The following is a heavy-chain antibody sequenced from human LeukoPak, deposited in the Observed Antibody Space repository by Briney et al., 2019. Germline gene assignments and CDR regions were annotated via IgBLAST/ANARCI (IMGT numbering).Heavy chain of an antibody. V-gene: IGHV4-34*01. Sequence: SETLSLTCAVSWGSFDDYYWACVRQTPGKGLEWIGEINHSGYTNDSPSLKSRVTLSIDTSRKQFSLNLRSLTVAVAGFYYCTRITTGHDYWGQGTLVTVSS. CDR3: TRITTGHDY. D-gene: IGHD4-11*01. J-gene: IGHJ4*02. CDR2: INHSGYT. CDR1: WGSFDDYY.